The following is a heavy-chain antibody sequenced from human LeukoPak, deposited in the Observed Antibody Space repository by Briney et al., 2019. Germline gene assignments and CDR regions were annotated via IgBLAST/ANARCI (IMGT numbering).Heavy chain of an antibody. CDR3: ARSASGYGDYGDAFDI. J-gene: IGHJ3*02. V-gene: IGHV5-51*01. D-gene: IGHD4-17*01. CDR1: GYSFTSYW. CDR2: IYPGDSDT. Sequence: GESLKISCKGSGYSFTSYWIGWVRQMPGKGLEWMGIIYPGDSDTRYSPSFQGQVTISADKSISTAYLQWSSLKASDTAMYYCARSASGYGDYGDAFDIWGQGTMVTVSS.